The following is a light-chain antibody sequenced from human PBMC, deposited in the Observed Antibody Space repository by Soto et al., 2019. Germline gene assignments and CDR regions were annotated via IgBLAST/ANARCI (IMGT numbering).Light chain of an antibody. V-gene: IGKV1-39*01. CDR3: QQSYDTPAIT. Sequence: SQTAQDPCSLSAYVGDRVTITCRASQIIRTYLKWYQQKPGQAPKLLIYVASHLQSGVPSRFSGSGSGTDFTLTISGLLHEDFATYYCQQSYDTPAITFGQGTRLEIK. CDR2: VAS. CDR1: QIIRTY. J-gene: IGKJ5*01.